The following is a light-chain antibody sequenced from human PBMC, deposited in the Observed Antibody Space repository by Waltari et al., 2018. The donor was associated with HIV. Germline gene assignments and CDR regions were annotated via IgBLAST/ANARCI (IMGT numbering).Light chain of an antibody. V-gene: IGLV2-14*01. Sequence: AVTQPASVSGLPGQSTTLSCTGADSDFGLYTSVSWYQHHSGKPPRLILYAVDSRASGVSDRCSGSMSGNTASLTISGLRAEDEGHYYCASFTDDNTVIFGGGTEVTVL. CDR2: AVD. J-gene: IGLJ2*01. CDR1: DSDFGLYTS. CDR3: ASFTDDNTVI.